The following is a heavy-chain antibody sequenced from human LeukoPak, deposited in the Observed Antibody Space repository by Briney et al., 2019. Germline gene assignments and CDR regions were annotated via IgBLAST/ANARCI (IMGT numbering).Heavy chain of an antibody. J-gene: IGHJ5*02. V-gene: IGHV1-2*02. CDR3: ASYASGYNWMKA. Sequence: ASVKVSCKASGHTFTKYYMHWVRQAPGQGLEWMGWIHPGSGDTNYAQKFQGRVTVTRDTSITTAYIELTSLGSDDTAVYYCASYASGYNWMKAWGQGTLVTVSS. D-gene: IGHD3-10*01. CDR1: GHTFTKYY. CDR2: IHPGSGDT.